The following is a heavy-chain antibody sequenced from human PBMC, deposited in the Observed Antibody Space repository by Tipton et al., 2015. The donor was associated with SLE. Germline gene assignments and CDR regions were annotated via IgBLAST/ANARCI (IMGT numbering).Heavy chain of an antibody. V-gene: IGHV4-59*01. J-gene: IGHJ4*02. CDR1: GGSISSYY. Sequence: TLSLTCTVSGGSISSYYWSWIRQPPGKGLEWIGYLHYSGSTNYNPSLKSRGSISVDKSKNQFSLKMSSVTVADTAVYYCAREQKGFDSWGQGTLVTVSS. CDR2: LHYSGST. CDR3: AREQKGFDS.